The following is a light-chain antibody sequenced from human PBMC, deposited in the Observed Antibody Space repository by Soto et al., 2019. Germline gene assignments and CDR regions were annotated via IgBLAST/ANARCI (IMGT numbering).Light chain of an antibody. CDR3: QTWGTGIWV. J-gene: IGLJ3*02. V-gene: IGLV4-69*02. CDR2: VNSDGSL. CDR1: SGHSRFA. Sequence: QLVLTQSPSASASLGASVMLTCTLSSGHSRFAIAWHQQQPDKGPRFLMKVNSDGSLNKGDGIPDRFSGSSSGTKRYLTISSLRPEYEAEYYCQTWGTGIWVFGGGTKLTVL.